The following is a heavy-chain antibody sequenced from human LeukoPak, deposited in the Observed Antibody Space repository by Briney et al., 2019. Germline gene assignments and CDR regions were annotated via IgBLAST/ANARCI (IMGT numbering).Heavy chain of an antibody. CDR3: ARDAKKTYYYGSGSYREVYFDY. V-gene: IGHV3-20*04. Sequence: GGSLRLSCAASGSTFDDYGMSWVRQAPGKGLEWVSGINWNGGSTGYADSVKGRFTISRDNAKNSLYLQMNSLRAEDTALYYCARDAKKTYYYGSGSYREVYFDYWGQGTLVTVSS. CDR2: INWNGGST. J-gene: IGHJ4*02. CDR1: GSTFDDYG. D-gene: IGHD3-10*01.